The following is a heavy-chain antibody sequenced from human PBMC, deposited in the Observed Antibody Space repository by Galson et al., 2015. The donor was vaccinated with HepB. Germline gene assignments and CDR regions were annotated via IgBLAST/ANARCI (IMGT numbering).Heavy chain of an antibody. Sequence: SVKVSCKASRYTFTSYYIHWVRQAPGQGLEWMGIINPSGGYTIYAQKFQGRVTMTRGTSTSTVYMELSSLRSEDTAMYYCARVEGVGASGSDYWGQGTLVTVSS. CDR2: INPSGGYT. V-gene: IGHV1-46*01. J-gene: IGHJ4*02. CDR1: RYTFTSYY. CDR3: ARVEGVGASGSDY. D-gene: IGHD1-26*01.